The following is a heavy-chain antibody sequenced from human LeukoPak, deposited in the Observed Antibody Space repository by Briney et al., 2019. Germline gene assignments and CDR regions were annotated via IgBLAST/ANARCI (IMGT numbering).Heavy chain of an antibody. Sequence: PGGSLRLSCAASGFTFSSSWMSWVRQAPGKGLEWVANIKQDGSEKNYVDSVKGRSTISRDNAKNSLYLQMNSLRAEDTAVYYCAKNAPLDYWGQGTLVTVSS. CDR2: IKQDGSEK. CDR1: GFTFSSSW. V-gene: IGHV3-7*03. CDR3: AKNAPLDY. J-gene: IGHJ4*02.